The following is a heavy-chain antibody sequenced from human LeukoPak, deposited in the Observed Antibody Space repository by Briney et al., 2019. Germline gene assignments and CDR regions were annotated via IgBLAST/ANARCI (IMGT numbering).Heavy chain of an antibody. V-gene: IGHV3-48*01. J-gene: IGHJ4*02. D-gene: IGHD6-13*01. Sequence: GGSLRLSCAASGFTFSSYSMNWVRQAPGEGLEWISYISSSSTTIKYADSVKGRFIISRDNAKNSVYLQMNSLRAEDTAVYYCALIAVDWQQPFDYWGQGTLVTVSS. CDR2: ISSSSTTI. CDR1: GFTFSSYS. CDR3: ALIAVDWQQPFDY.